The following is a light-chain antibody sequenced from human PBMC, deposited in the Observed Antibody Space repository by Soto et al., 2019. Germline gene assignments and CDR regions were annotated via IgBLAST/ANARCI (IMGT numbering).Light chain of an antibody. CDR1: SSDVGRYNL. Sequence: SAVSQPATVSGSPGQTITISCRGTSSDVGRYNLVSWYPQLPGKAPRLMIYEVSKRPSAVSDRFSGSKSGNTASLTISGLHTEDEADYYCCSHARSYVFGSGTKATVL. J-gene: IGLJ1*01. V-gene: IGLV2-23*02. CDR3: CSHARSYV. CDR2: EVS.